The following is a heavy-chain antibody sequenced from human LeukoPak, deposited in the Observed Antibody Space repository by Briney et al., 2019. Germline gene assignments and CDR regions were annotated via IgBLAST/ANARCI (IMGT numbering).Heavy chain of an antibody. Sequence: SMKVSCKASGGTFSSYAISWVRQAPGQGLEWMGGIIPIFGTANYAQRFQGRVTITTDESTSTAYMELSSLRSEDTAVYYCARAGDSSGYYYEEVFDYWGQGTLVTVSS. CDR3: ARAGDSSGYYYEEVFDY. J-gene: IGHJ4*02. CDR1: GGTFSSYA. V-gene: IGHV1-69*05. CDR2: IIPIFGTA. D-gene: IGHD3-22*01.